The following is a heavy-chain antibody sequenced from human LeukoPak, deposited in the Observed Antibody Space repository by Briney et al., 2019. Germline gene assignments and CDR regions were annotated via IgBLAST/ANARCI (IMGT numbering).Heavy chain of an antibody. CDR1: GFTFSSYW. Sequence: PGGSLRLSCAASGFTFSSYWMHWVRRTPGKGLVWVSRINSDGSSTVSADSVKGRFTISRDNAMNTLYLQMNSLRAEDTAVYYCARDLRSPSDTNIAIDYWGQGTLVTVSS. CDR3: ARDLRSPSDTNIAIDY. CDR2: INSDGSST. V-gene: IGHV3-74*01. J-gene: IGHJ4*02.